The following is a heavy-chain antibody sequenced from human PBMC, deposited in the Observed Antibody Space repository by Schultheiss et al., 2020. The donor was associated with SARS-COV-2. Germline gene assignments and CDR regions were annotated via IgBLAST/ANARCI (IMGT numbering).Heavy chain of an antibody. Sequence: SETLSLTCTVSGGSISSSSYYWGWIRQPPGKGLEWIGSIYYSGSTYYNPSLKSRVTISVDTSKNQFSLKLSSVTAADTAVYYCASVTYGVIDYWGQGTLVTVSS. D-gene: IGHD4-17*01. V-gene: IGHV4-39*01. CDR1: GGSISSSSYY. CDR2: IYYSGST. CDR3: ASVTYGVIDY. J-gene: IGHJ4*02.